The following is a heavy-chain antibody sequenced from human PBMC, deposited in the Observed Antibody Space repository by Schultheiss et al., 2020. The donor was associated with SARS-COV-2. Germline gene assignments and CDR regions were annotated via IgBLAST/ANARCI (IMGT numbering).Heavy chain of an antibody. V-gene: IGHV3-23*01. D-gene: IGHD6-13*01. J-gene: IGHJ4*02. CDR1: GFTFSSYA. Sequence: GGSLRLSCAASGFTFSSYAMSWVRRAPGKGLEWVSAISGSGGSTYYADSVKGRFTISRDNSKNTLYLQMNSLRAEDTAVYYCARVRRIAAAGENSDYWGQGTLVTVSS. CDR2: ISGSGGST. CDR3: ARVRRIAAAGENSDY.